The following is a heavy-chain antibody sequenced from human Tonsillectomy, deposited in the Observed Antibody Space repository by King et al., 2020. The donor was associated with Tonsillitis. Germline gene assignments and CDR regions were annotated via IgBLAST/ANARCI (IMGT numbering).Heavy chain of an antibody. J-gene: IGHJ6*02. D-gene: IGHD1-26*01. Sequence: VQLVESGGGVVQPGKSLRLSCAASGFTFSNYPMHWVRQAPGKGLEWVAVISYDGRNKYYADSVKGRFTISRDNSKNTLYLQMNSLRAEDTALYYYARELMRRGGMDVWGQGTTVTVSS. CDR2: ISYDGRNK. CDR3: ARELMRRGGMDV. CDR1: GFTFSNYP. V-gene: IGHV3-30*04.